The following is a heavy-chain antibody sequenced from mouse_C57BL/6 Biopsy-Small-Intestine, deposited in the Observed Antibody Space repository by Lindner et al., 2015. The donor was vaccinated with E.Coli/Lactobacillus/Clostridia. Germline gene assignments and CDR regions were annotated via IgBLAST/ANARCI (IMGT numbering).Heavy chain of an antibody. CDR2: INPSSSYT. CDR3: ARKERGWFAY. V-gene: IGHV1-7*01. CDR1: GYTFSNFW. Sequence: VQLQESGAELAKPGASVKMSCKASGYTFSNFWIHWVKQRPGQGLEWIGYINPSSSYTEFNQKFKDKATLTAVKSSNTAYMQLSSLTSKDSAVYYCARKERGWFAYWGQGTLVTVSA. J-gene: IGHJ3*01.